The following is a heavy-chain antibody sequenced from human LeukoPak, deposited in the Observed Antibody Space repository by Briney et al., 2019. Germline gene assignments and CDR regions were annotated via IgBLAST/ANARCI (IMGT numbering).Heavy chain of an antibody. CDR2: IRYDGSNK. CDR1: GFTFSSYS. Sequence: GGSLRLSCAASGFTFSSYSMNWVRQAPGKGLEWVAFIRYDGSNKYYADSVKGRFTISRDISKNTLYLEMNGLRAEDTAVYYCARVGSSGWGQGTLVTVSS. CDR3: ARVGSSG. D-gene: IGHD6-19*01. J-gene: IGHJ4*02. V-gene: IGHV3-30*02.